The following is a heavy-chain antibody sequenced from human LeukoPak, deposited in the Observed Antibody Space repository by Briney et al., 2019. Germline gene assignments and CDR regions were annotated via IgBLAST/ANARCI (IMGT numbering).Heavy chain of an antibody. Sequence: PSETLSLTCAVYGGSFSGYYWSWIRQPPGKGLEWIGEINHSGSTNYNPSLKSRVTISVDTSKNQFSLKLSSVTAADTAVYYCARDRGSSGFYGIDYWGQGTLVTVSP. V-gene: IGHV4-34*01. J-gene: IGHJ4*02. D-gene: IGHD3-22*01. CDR2: INHSGST. CDR3: ARDRGSSGFYGIDY. CDR1: GGSFSGYY.